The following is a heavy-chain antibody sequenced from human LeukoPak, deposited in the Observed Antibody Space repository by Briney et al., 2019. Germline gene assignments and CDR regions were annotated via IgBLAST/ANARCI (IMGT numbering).Heavy chain of an antibody. Sequence: SETLSLTCAVYGGSFSVYYWSWLRQPPGKGLEWIGEINHSGSTNYNPSLKSRVPISVDTSKNQFSLKLSSVTAADTAVYYCARGVGFPSYYFDYWGQGTLVTVSS. CDR1: GGSFSVYY. CDR3: ARGVGFPSYYFDY. CDR2: INHSGST. D-gene: IGHD1-26*01. V-gene: IGHV4-34*01. J-gene: IGHJ4*02.